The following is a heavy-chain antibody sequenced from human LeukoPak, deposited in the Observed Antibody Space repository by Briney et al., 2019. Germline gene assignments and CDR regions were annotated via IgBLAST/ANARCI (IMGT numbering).Heavy chain of an antibody. V-gene: IGHV4-4*07. CDR1: GGSISSYY. J-gene: IGHJ4*02. D-gene: IGHD6-13*01. CDR2: IYTSGST. CDR3: SGAGIAAAGNTC. Sequence: SETLSLTCTVSGGSISSYYWSWIRQPAGKGLEWIGRIYTSGSTNYNPSLKSRVTMSVDTSKNQFSLKLSPVTAADTAVYYCSGAGIAAAGNTCWGQGTLVTVSS.